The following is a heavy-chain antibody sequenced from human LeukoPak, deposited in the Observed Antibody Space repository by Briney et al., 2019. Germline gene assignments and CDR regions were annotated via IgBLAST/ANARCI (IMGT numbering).Heavy chain of an antibody. V-gene: IGHV1-69*10. CDR3: AREGPGTPARWWGGGADDAEASKPYDY. Sequence: GASVTVSCMASGGTFNSYPISWVRQAPGQGLEGMGGIITILGITNYAQRFQGRVTITADKSTRTAYMELSSLRSEDTAVYYCAREGPGTPARWWGGGADDAEASKPYDYWGQGTLVTVSS. CDR2: IITILGIT. J-gene: IGHJ4*02. D-gene: IGHD2-15*01. CDR1: GGTFNSYP.